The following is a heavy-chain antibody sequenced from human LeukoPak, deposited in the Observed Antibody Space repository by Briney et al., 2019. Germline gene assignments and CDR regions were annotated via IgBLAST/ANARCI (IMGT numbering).Heavy chain of an antibody. Sequence: GGSLRLSCAASGFTFSAYEMNWVRQAPGKGLEWVSYIGSSGSTVYYADSVKGRFTISRDNAKNSLYMQMESLRDEDTAIYYCARDTLEYSNTPDALDIWGQGTMVTVSS. CDR2: IGSSGSTV. V-gene: IGHV3-48*03. J-gene: IGHJ3*02. CDR3: ARDTLEYSNTPDALDI. CDR1: GFTFSAYE. D-gene: IGHD6-6*01.